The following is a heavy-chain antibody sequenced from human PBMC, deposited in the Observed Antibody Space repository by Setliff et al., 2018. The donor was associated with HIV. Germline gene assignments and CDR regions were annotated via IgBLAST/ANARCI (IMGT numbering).Heavy chain of an antibody. CDR1: GGSISSYY. D-gene: IGHD6-19*01. J-gene: IGHJ3*02. Sequence: SETLSLTCTVSGGSISSYYWSWIRQPPGKGLEWIGYIYTSGSTNYNPSLKSRVTMSVDTSKNQFSLKLSSVTAADTAVYYCARYYRSGWRQANDAFDIWGQGTMVTVSS. CDR3: ARYYRSGWRQANDAFDI. V-gene: IGHV4-4*09. CDR2: IYTSGST.